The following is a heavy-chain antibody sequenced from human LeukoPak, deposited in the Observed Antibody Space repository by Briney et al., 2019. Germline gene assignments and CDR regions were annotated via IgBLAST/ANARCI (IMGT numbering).Heavy chain of an antibody. Sequence: ASVKVSCKASGYTFTSYDIHWVRQVTGQGLEWMGWMNPNSGNTGYAQKFQGRVTMTRNTTISTAYMERSSLRSPDTAVYYCARGYWGVVVSYAFDIWGQGTMVTVSS. D-gene: IGHD2-15*01. J-gene: IGHJ3*02. CDR2: MNPNSGNT. CDR3: ARGYWGVVVSYAFDI. V-gene: IGHV1-8*01. CDR1: GYTFTSYD.